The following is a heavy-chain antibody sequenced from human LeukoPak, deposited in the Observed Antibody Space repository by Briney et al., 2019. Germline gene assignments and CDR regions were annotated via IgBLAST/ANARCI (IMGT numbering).Heavy chain of an antibody. CDR2: IYYSGST. CDR3: ARELSADWKYYYDSSGFIDY. V-gene: IGHV4-30-4*08. J-gene: IGHJ4*02. CDR1: GFTFSSYA. D-gene: IGHD3-22*01. Sequence: LRLSCAASGFTFSSYAMSWIRQPPGKGLEWIGYIYYSGSTYYNPSLKSRVTISVDTSKNQFSLKLSSVTAADTAVYYCARELSADWKYYYDSSGFIDYWGQGTLVTVSS.